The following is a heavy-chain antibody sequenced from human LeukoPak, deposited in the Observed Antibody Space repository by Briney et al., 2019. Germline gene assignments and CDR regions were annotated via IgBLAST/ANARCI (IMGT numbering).Heavy chain of an antibody. V-gene: IGHV3-21*01. J-gene: IGHJ3*02. D-gene: IGHD2-21*01. CDR3: ARDQYCGGDCYPDAFDI. CDR1: GFTFSSYS. CDR2: ISSSSSYI. Sequence: GGSLRLSCAASGFTFSSYSMNWVRQAPGKGLEWVSSISSSSSYIYYADSVKGRFTISRDNAKNSLYLQMNSLRAEDTAVYYCARDQYCGGDCYPDAFDIWGQGTMVTVSS.